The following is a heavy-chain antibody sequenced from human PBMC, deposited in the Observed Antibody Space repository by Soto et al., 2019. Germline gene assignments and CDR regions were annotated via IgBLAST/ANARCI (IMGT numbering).Heavy chain of an antibody. CDR3: ARCYCSVGSCYTCWHFDL. V-gene: IGHV1-18*01. D-gene: IGHD2-15*01. Sequence: QVQLVQSGAEVKKPGASVKVSCKASGYTFNNYGISWVRQAPGQGLEWMGWIGPYNGNTDHAQHLQGRVTMTTDTSTNTAYMELRSLRSDDTALYYCARCYCSVGSCYTCWHFDLWGRGTLVTVSS. CDR2: IGPYNGNT. J-gene: IGHJ2*01. CDR1: GYTFNNYG.